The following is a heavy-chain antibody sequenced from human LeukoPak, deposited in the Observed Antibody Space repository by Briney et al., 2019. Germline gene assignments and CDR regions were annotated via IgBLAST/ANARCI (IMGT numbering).Heavy chain of an antibody. V-gene: IGHV3-7*01. CDR2: IKQDGSEK. CDR3: AGEGSNWYWYFDL. CDR1: VFTYSSYW. J-gene: IGHJ2*01. Sequence: TGGSLTLSCAASVFTYSSYWMSWVRQAPGKGLEWVANIKQDGSEKYYVDSVKGRFTISRDNAKSSLYLQMNSLRAEDTAVYFCAGEGSNWYWYFDLWGRGTLVTVSS. D-gene: IGHD6-13*01.